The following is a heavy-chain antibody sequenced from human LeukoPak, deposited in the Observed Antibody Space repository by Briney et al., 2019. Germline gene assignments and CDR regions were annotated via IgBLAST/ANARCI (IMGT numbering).Heavy chain of an antibody. V-gene: IGHV4-30-4*01. CDR2: IYYSGST. D-gene: IGHD5-24*01. Sequence: SQTLSLTCTVSGGSISSGDYYWSWIRQPPGKGLEWIGYIYYSGSTYYNPSLKSRVTISVDTSKNQFSLKLSSVTAADTAVSYCARAKSEMATIISLDYWGQGTLVTVSS. CDR3: ARAKSEMATIISLDY. CDR1: GGSISSGDYY. J-gene: IGHJ4*02.